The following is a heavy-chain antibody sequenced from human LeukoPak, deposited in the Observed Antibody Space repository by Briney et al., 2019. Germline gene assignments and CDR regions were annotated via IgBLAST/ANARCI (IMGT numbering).Heavy chain of an antibody. J-gene: IGHJ5*01. CDR3: ARDRRITIFGVATNWFDS. V-gene: IGHV1-2*02. CDR2: INPNSGGT. D-gene: IGHD3-3*01. CDR1: GYTFTCYY. Sequence: GASVKVSCKSSGYTFTCYYMHWVRQPPGQGVEWMGCINPNSGGTNNSQKFPGRVTMTSDTSISTAYMELSRLRSDDTAVYYCARDRRITIFGVATNWFDSWGQGTLVTVSS.